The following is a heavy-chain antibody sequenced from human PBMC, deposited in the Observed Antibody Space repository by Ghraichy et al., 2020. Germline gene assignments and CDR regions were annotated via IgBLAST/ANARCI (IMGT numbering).Heavy chain of an antibody. J-gene: IGHJ3*02. V-gene: IGHV3-33*01. CDR2: IWYDGSNK. D-gene: IGHD3-10*01. CDR3: ARDLYGFVGEGNAFDI. Sequence: SCGPSGFIFSNYGMHWVRQAPGKGLEWVAGIWYDGSNKYYADSVKGRFTISRDNSKNTLYLQMNSLRAEDTAVYYCARDLYGFVGEGNAFDIWGQGTMVTVSS. CDR1: GFIFSNYG.